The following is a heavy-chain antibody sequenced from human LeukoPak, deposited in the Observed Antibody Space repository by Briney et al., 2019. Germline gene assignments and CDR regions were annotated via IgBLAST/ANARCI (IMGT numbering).Heavy chain of an antibody. CDR1: GFTFTSSA. CDR2: IVVGSGNT. V-gene: IGHV1-58*01. D-gene: IGHD1-26*01. CDR3: AALEMDSGSAIDY. Sequence: ASVRVSCKASGFTFTSSAVQWVRQARGQRLEWVGWIVVGSGNTNYAQKFQERVTITRDMSTSTAYMELSSLRSEDTAVYYCAALEMDSGSAIDYWGQGTLVTVSS. J-gene: IGHJ4*02.